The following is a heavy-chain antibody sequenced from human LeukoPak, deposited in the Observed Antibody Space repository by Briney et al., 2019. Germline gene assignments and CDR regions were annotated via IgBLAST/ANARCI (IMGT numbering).Heavy chain of an antibody. CDR2: ILYDGSDK. CDR1: GFTFSNYA. CDR3: AKKGKVVVVAASFILDP. Sequence: GGSLRLSCAASGFTFSNYAMHWVRQAPGKGLEWVAVILYDGSDKYYADSVKGRLTFSRDNSKNTLYLQMNSLRAEDTAVYYCAKKGKVVVVAASFILDPWGQGTLVTVSS. V-gene: IGHV3-30*04. J-gene: IGHJ5*02. D-gene: IGHD2-15*01.